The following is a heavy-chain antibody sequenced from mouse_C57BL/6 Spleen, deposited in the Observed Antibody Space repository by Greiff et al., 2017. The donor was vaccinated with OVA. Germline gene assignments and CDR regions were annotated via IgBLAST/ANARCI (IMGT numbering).Heavy chain of an antibody. CDR2: IDPSDSYT. Sequence: QVQLQQPGAELVKPGASVKLSCKASGYTFTSYWMQWVKQRPGQGLEWIGEIDPSDSYTNYNQKFKGKATLTVDTSSSTAYMQLSSLTSEDSAVYYCANYYGSSYRFAYWGQGTLVTVSA. D-gene: IGHD1-1*01. V-gene: IGHV1-50*01. J-gene: IGHJ3*01. CDR3: ANYYGSSYRFAY. CDR1: GYTFTSYW.